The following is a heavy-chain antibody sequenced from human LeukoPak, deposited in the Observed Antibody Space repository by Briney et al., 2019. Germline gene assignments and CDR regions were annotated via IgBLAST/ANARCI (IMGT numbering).Heavy chain of an antibody. CDR1: GFTFSSYA. Sequence: GGSLRLSCAASGFTFSSYAMSWVRQAPGKGLEWVSAISGSGGSTYYADSVKGRFTISRDNSKDTLYLQMNSLRAEDTAVYYCAKDGGRYCSSTSCSEFDYWGQGTLVTVSS. V-gene: IGHV3-23*01. J-gene: IGHJ4*02. CDR2: ISGSGGST. CDR3: AKDGGRYCSSTSCSEFDY. D-gene: IGHD2-2*01.